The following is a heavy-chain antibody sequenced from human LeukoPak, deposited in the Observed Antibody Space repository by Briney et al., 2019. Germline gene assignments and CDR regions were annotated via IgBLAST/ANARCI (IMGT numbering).Heavy chain of an antibody. Sequence: SETLSLTCTVSGGSISTYYWSWIRQPPGKGLEWIGYIYNSGSTNYNPSLKSRVTISVDTSKNQFSLKLSSVTAADTAVYYCARDFTVAGTGAFDIWGQGTMVTVSS. CDR3: ARDFTVAGTGAFDI. D-gene: IGHD6-19*01. V-gene: IGHV4-59*01. J-gene: IGHJ3*02. CDR2: IYNSGST. CDR1: GGSISTYY.